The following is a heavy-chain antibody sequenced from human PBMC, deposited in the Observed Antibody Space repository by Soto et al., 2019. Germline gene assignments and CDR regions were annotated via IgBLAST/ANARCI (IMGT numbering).Heavy chain of an antibody. CDR2: IYYSGST. Sequence: QVQLQESGPGLVKPSETLSLTCTVSGDAISSDYWTWIRQPPGKGLEWIGNIYYSGSTDYNPSLQGRVSKSVDTSRNQLSLSLTSVTAADTALYYCARIRIVNGHWDFDPWGQGALVTVSS. V-gene: IGHV4-59*01. CDR3: ARIRIVNGHWDFDP. J-gene: IGHJ5*02. CDR1: GDAISSDY. D-gene: IGHD1-26*01.